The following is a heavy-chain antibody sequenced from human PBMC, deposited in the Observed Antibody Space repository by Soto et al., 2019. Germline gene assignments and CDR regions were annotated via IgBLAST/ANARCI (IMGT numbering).Heavy chain of an antibody. D-gene: IGHD4-4*01. J-gene: IGHJ4*02. CDR3: AITSVADASFDY. Sequence: QVQLVEPGGVVVHPGRSLSLSCAGPGFMFINIGRHWVRRAPGKGLEGVAFISNDGSETFYADSVKGRFTISRDNSERTLFLHMRSLKKEDTAVYYCAITSVADASFDYWGQGTLVTVSS. V-gene: IGHV3-30*03. CDR1: GFMFINIG. CDR2: ISNDGSET.